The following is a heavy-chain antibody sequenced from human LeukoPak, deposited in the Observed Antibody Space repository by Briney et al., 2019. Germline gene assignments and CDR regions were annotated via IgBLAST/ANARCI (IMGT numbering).Heavy chain of an antibody. D-gene: IGHD3-10*01. V-gene: IGHV4-39*01. CDR2: IYYSGST. Sequence: SETLSLTCTVSGGSISSSSYYWGWIRQPPGKGLEWIGSIYYSGSTYYNPSLKSRVTISVDTSKNQFSLKLSSVTAADPAVYYCARQGLDGFPTQGGAFDIWGQGTMVTVSS. CDR3: ARQGLDGFPTQGGAFDI. CDR1: GGSISSSSYY. J-gene: IGHJ3*02.